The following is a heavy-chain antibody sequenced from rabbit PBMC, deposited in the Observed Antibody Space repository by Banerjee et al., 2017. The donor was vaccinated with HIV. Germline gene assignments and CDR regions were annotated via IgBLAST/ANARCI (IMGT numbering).Heavy chain of an antibody. J-gene: IGHJ4*01. CDR2: IYTGSSGST. CDR1: GFSFSNGYV. CDR3: ARDEQASGGYVFNL. V-gene: IGHV1S45*01. Sequence: QEQLEESGGDLVKPEGSLTLTCTASGFSFSNGYVMCWVRQATGRGLEWIACIYTGSSGSTYYASWAKGRFTISKTSSTTVTLQMTSLTVADTATYFCARDEQASGGYVFNLWGPGTLVSVS. D-gene: IGHD1-1*01.